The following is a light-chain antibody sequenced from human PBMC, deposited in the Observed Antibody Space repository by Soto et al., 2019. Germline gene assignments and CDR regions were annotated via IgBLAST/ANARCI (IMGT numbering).Light chain of an antibody. V-gene: IGLV2-14*01. Sequence: QSALTQPASVSGSTGQSITISCTGTSSDIGYYDYVSWYQHHSGEAPKLIIYEVNNRPSGVSNRFSGSKSVNTASLTISGLQAEDEADYYCPSHSSSSASYVFGTGTKVTVL. CDR3: PSHSSSSASYV. J-gene: IGLJ1*01. CDR2: EVN. CDR1: SSDIGYYDY.